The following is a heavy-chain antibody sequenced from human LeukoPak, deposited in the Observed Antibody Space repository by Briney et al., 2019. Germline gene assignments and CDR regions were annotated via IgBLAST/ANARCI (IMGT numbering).Heavy chain of an antibody. D-gene: IGHD2-2*01. CDR1: GFAFDEHG. J-gene: IGHJ4*02. Sequence: GGSLRLSCTASGFAFDEHGMRWVRQVPGKGLEWVSGINWSGGSTGYADPLRGRFTISRDNAKNSLYLQMDSLRAEDTALYYCVRAPITSPFYFDYWGQGTLVTVSS. CDR3: VRAPITSPFYFDY. V-gene: IGHV3-20*04. CDR2: INWSGGST.